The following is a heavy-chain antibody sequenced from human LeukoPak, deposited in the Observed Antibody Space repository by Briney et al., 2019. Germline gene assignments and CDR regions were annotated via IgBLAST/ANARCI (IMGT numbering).Heavy chain of an antibody. CDR1: GYTFTSYY. CDR3: AGVGYCSGGSCYRGSDNFDY. CDR2: INPSGGST. V-gene: IGHV1-46*01. J-gene: IGHJ4*02. D-gene: IGHD2-15*01. Sequence: ASVKVSCEASGYTFTSYYMHWVRQAPGQGLEWMGIINPSGGSTGYAQKFQGRVTMTRDTSTSTVYMELSSLRSEDTAVYYCAGVGYCSGGSCYRGSDNFDYWGQGTLVTVSS.